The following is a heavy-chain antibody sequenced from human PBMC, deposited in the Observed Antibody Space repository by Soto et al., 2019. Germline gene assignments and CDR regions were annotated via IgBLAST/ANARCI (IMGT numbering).Heavy chain of an antibody. V-gene: IGHV1-46*01. D-gene: IGHD6-13*01. CDR1: GYTFTSYY. CDR3: ARDLHSYSSSSYYYYGMDV. J-gene: IGHJ6*02. Sequence: ASVKVSCKASGYTFTSYYMHWVRQAPGQGLEWMGIINPSGGSTSYAQKFQGRVTMTRDTSTSTVYMELSSLRSEDTAVYYCARDLHSYSSSSYYYYGMDVWGQGTTVTVSS. CDR2: INPSGGST.